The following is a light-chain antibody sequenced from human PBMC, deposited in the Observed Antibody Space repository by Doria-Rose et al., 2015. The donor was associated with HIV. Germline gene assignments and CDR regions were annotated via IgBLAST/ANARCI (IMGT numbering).Light chain of an antibody. CDR2: KAS. J-gene: IGKJ2*01. V-gene: IGKV1-5*03. Sequence: DIRVTQSPSTLSASVGDRVTITCRASQPISTWLAWYQQKPGKAPKLLIYKASSLQSGVPSRFSGSGSGTEFTLTISSLQPDDFATYHCQQHSSYPSFGQGTKLEIK. CDR3: QQHSSYPS. CDR1: QPISTW.